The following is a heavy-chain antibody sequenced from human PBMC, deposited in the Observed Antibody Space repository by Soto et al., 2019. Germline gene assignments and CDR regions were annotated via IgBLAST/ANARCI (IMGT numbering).Heavy chain of an antibody. Sequence: QVQLVQSGAEVKKPGASVKVSCKASGYTFTSYEISWVRQAPGQGLEWMGIINPSGGSTTYAQKFQGRDTMTRYTSTSTGYMELSSLRSEDTAVYYCARDRRDGYNTFDYWGQGTLVTVSS. D-gene: IGHD5-12*01. J-gene: IGHJ4*02. CDR3: ARDRRDGYNTFDY. CDR1: GYTFTSYE. CDR2: INPSGGST. V-gene: IGHV1-46*01.